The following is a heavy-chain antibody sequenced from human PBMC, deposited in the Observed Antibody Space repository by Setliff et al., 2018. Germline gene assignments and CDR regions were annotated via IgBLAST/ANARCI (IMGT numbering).Heavy chain of an antibody. CDR2: INQSGNT. CDR3: ARGLVTIFGVVIMSPPWFAP. Sequence: PSETLSLTCGGYGGSLSDYYWSWIRQPPGKGLEWIGEINQSGNTTYTPYLKGRVTISRDTSKNHFSLKLPSVTAADTAVYSCARGLVTIFGVVIMSPPWFAPWGQGTLVTVSS. V-gene: IGHV4-34*01. J-gene: IGHJ5*02. D-gene: IGHD3-3*01. CDR1: GGSLSDYY.